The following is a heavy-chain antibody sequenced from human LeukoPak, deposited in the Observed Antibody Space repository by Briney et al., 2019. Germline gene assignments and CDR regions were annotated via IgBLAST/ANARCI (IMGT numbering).Heavy chain of an antibody. J-gene: IGHJ4*02. D-gene: IGHD3-22*01. CDR1: GYTINSYA. Sequence: ASVKVSCKASGYTINSYAMNWVRQAPGQGLEWMAWINTNTGNPTYAQGFTGRFVFSLDTSISTAYLQISSLKAEDTAVYYCAADYYDSSGYLALGWGQGTLVTVSS. CDR3: AADYYDSSGYLALG. CDR2: INTNTGNP. V-gene: IGHV7-4-1*02.